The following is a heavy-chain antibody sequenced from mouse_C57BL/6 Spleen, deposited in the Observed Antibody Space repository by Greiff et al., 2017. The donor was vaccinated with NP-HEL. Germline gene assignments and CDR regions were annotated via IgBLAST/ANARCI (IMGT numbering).Heavy chain of an antibody. V-gene: IGHV5-12*01. Sequence: EVQVVESGGGLVQPGGSLKLSCAASGFTFSDYYMYWVRQTPEKRLEWVAYISNGGGSTYYPDTVKGRFTISRDNAKNTLYLQMSRLKSEDTAMYYYARDSNYLDYWGQGTTLTVSS. D-gene: IGHD2-5*01. CDR2: ISNGGGST. CDR1: GFTFSDYY. CDR3: ARDSNYLDY. J-gene: IGHJ2*01.